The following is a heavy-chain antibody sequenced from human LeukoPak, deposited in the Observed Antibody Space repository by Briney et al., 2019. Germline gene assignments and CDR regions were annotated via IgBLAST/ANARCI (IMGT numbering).Heavy chain of an antibody. V-gene: IGHV4-39*02. CDR2: IDYSGNT. CDR3: ARSLNLDTYGSGSYYSN. Sequence: PSETLSLTCTVSGGSISRSGYCWGWIRQPPGKGLEWIGSIDYSGNTNYNPSLKSRVTISVDTSKNHFSLKLSSVTAADTAVYYCARSLNLDTYGSGSYYSNWGQGTLVTVSS. D-gene: IGHD3-10*01. J-gene: IGHJ4*02. CDR1: GGSISRSGYC.